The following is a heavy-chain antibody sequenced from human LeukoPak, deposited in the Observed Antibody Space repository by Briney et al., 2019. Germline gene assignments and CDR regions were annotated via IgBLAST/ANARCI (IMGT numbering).Heavy chain of an antibody. CDR2: ISGSGGST. Sequence: PGASLRLSCAASGFTMRSDAMSWVRQAPRKGLEWVSAISGSGGSTHYADSVKGRFTISRDNSKSTLYLQMNSLRADDTAVYYCAKELEPLRLGYYFDYWGQGTLVTVSS. V-gene: IGHV3-23*01. CDR3: AKELEPLRLGYYFDY. CDR1: GFTMRSDA. D-gene: IGHD3-16*01. J-gene: IGHJ4*02.